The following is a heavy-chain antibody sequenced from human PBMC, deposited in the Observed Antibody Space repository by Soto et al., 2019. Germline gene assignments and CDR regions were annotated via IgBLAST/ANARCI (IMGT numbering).Heavy chain of an antibody. V-gene: IGHV2-5*02. CDR1: GFSLSTSGVG. Sequence: QITLKESGPTLVNPTQPLTLTCTFSGFSLSTSGVGVGWIRQPPGKALEWLALIYWDDDKRYSPSLKSRLTISKDTAKSHVVLKMTNMDPVDTATYYCAHGVGATDFDYWGQGTLVTVSS. D-gene: IGHD1-26*01. CDR2: IYWDDDK. J-gene: IGHJ4*02. CDR3: AHGVGATDFDY.